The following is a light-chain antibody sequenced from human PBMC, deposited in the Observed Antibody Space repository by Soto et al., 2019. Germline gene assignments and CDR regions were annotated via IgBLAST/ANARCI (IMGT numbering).Light chain of an antibody. V-gene: IGKV3-20*01. J-gene: IGKJ2*01. CDR2: GAS. CDR1: QNVRSGY. CDR3: QQYGSSRNT. Sequence: EIVLTQSPGTLSLSPGERATLSCRASQNVRSGYLAWYQQKPGQAPRLLIYGASTRATGVPARFSGSRSGTEFTLTVNSLQSEDFAVYYCQQYGSSRNTFGQGTKVDIK.